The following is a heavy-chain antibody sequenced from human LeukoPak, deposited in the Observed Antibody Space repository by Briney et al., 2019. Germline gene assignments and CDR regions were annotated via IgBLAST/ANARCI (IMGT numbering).Heavy chain of an antibody. Sequence: ASVNVSCKASGYTFTDYYLHWVRQAPGQGLEWVGWIHPNSGATHYAQKFQGRLTMTRDTSISTAYMELTRLRSDDTAVYYCARDMGRYSGYDYDYWGQGTQVTASS. V-gene: IGHV1-2*02. CDR2: IHPNSGAT. J-gene: IGHJ4*02. D-gene: IGHD5-12*01. CDR3: ARDMGRYSGYDYDY. CDR1: GYTFTDYY.